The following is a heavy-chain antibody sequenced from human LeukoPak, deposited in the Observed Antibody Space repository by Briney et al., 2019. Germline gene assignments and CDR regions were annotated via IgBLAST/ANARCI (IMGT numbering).Heavy chain of an antibody. CDR1: GGTFSSYA. CDR3: AREGGIAARLYY. CDR2: IISIFGTA. V-gene: IGHV1-69*05. J-gene: IGHJ4*02. D-gene: IGHD6-6*01. Sequence: SVKVSCKASGGTFSSYAISWVRQAPGQGLEWMGGIISIFGTANYAQKFQGRVTITTDESTSTAYMELSSLRSEDTAVYYCAREGGIAARLYYWGQGTLVTVSS.